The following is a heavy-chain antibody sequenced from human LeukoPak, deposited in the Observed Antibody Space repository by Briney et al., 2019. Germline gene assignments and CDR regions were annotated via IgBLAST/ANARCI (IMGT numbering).Heavy chain of an antibody. J-gene: IGHJ1*01. CDR3: AKACCNVVYAPGG. D-gene: IGHD2-8*02. Sequence: AGGSLRLSCAASGFTFSSYDMNWVRQAPGEGLQWVSIIYSGGSSDYADSVRGRFSVSRDSSKNTLSLQMNSLRAEDTAVYYCAKACCNVVYAPGGWGQGTLVTVSS. CDR2: IYSGGSS. CDR1: GFTFSSYD. V-gene: IGHV3-53*01.